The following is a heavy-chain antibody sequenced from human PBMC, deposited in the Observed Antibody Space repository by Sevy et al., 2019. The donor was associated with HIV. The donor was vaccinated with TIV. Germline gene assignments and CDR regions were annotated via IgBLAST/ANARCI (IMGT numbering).Heavy chain of an antibody. CDR3: ASGSLDSTGYPFDY. CDR1: GYTLTQLS. D-gene: IGHD3-22*01. CDR2: FDPEDGKT. Sequence: ASVKVSCKVSGYTLTQLSMHWVRQAPGKGLEWMGGFDPEDGKTIYAQKFQGRLTMTEDTSTDTAYMQLSSLRSEDTAVYYCASGSLDSTGYPFDYWGQGTLVTVSS. J-gene: IGHJ4*02. V-gene: IGHV1-24*01.